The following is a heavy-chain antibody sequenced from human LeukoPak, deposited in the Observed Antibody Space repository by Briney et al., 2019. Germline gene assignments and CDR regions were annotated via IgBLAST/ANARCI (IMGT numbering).Heavy chain of an antibody. V-gene: IGHV4-59*01. J-gene: IGHJ3*02. CDR2: IYYSGST. Sequence: PSGTLSLTCTVSGRSISSYYWSWIRQPPGKGLEWIGYIYYSGSTNYNPTLKGRVTISVDTSKNQCSLKLSSVTAADTAVYYCARHDAIFGVVIIPGAFDIWGQGTMVTVSS. D-gene: IGHD3-3*01. CDR3: ARHDAIFGVVIIPGAFDI. CDR1: GRSISSYY.